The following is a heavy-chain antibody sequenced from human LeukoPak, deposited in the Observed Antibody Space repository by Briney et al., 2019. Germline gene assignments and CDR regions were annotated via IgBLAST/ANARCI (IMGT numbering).Heavy chain of an antibody. CDR3: ARDSGYPYYFDY. V-gene: IGHV1-2*02. D-gene: IGHD3-22*01. Sequence: EASVKVSSRASGSPFTGYYIHWVRQAPGQRREWMGWINTNSGATSYAQKFKGRITMTRDTSISTAYIELSRLRSDDTAVYYCARDSGYPYYFDYWGLGTLVTVSS. J-gene: IGHJ4*02. CDR2: INTNSGAT. CDR1: GSPFTGYY.